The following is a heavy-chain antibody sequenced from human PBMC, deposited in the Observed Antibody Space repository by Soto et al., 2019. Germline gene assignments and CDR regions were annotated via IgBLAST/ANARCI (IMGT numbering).Heavy chain of an antibody. CDR1: GFTFSSYA. CDR2: ISGSGGST. CDR3: AKDQGWLQQHVFDY. D-gene: IGHD5-12*01. V-gene: IGHV3-23*01. J-gene: IGHJ4*02. Sequence: EVQLLESGGGLVQPGGSLRLSCAASGFTFSSYAMSWVRQAPGKGLEWVSAISGSGGSTYYADSVKGRFTSSRDNSKNTLDLQMNSLRAEDTAVYYWAKDQGWLQQHVFDYWGQGTLVTVSS.